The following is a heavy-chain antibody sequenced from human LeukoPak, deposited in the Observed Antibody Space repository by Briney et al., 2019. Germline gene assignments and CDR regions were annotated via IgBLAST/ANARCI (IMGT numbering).Heavy chain of an antibody. CDR2: ISWNSGSI. V-gene: IGHV3-9*01. D-gene: IGHD2-21*02. J-gene: IGHJ3*02. CDR1: GFTFSSYS. CDR3: AKDSYPVYCGGDCYLYGAFDI. Sequence: GGSLRLSCAASGFTFSSYSMNWVRQAPGKGLEWVSGISWNSGSIGYADSVKGRFTISRDNAKNSLYLQMNSLRAEDTALYYCAKDSYPVYCGGDCYLYGAFDIWGQGTMVTVSS.